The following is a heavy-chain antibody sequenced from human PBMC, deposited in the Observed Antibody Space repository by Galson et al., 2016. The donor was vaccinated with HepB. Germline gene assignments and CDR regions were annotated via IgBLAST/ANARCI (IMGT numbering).Heavy chain of an antibody. Sequence: SLRLSCAASGFAFSEPYMTWIRQAPGKGLEWISSISSRGGSAIHYADSVKGRFTISRDNAKNSLFLRMNSLRAEDTAVYYCAREHYFGSGSYFDNWGQGTLVTVSS. CDR1: GFAFSEPY. D-gene: IGHD3-10*01. CDR3: AREHYFGSGSYFDN. CDR2: ISSRGGSAI. V-gene: IGHV3-11*01. J-gene: IGHJ4*02.